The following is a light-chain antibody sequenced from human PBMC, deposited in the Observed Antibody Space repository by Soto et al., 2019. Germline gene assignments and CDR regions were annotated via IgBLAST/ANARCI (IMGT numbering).Light chain of an antibody. Sequence: EIVLTQSPATLSLSPGDRATLSCRASQSVTNYLAWYQQKPGQAPRLLTSETSNRATVTPARFSGSGSGTDFTLTISSLEPEDFAVYFVQQRGNWRLTFGGGTKVEIK. CDR2: ETS. CDR3: QQRGNWRLT. V-gene: IGKV3-11*01. CDR1: QSVTNY. J-gene: IGKJ4*01.